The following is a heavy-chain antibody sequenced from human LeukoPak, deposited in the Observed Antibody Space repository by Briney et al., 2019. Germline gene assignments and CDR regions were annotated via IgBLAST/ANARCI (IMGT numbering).Heavy chain of an antibody. V-gene: IGHV3-48*03. D-gene: IGHD3-10*01. J-gene: IGHJ4*02. CDR3: ARGDHVLLWFGELDY. CDR2: ISSSGSTI. Sequence: QSGGSLRLSCAASGFTFSSYEMNWVRQAPGKGREWVSYISSSGSTIYYADSVKGRFTISRDNAKNSLYLQMNSLRAEDTAVYYCARGDHVLLWFGELDYWGQGTLVTVSS. CDR1: GFTFSSYE.